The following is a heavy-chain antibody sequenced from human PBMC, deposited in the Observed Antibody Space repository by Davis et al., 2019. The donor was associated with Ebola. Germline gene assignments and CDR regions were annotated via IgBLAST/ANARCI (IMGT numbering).Heavy chain of an antibody. V-gene: IGHV3-53*01. Sequence: PGRSLSLSSAASGFTVSSNYMSWVRQVPGKELEWVSVIYSGGSTYYADSVKGRFTISRDNSKNTLYLQMNSLRAEDTAVYYCAKPIDIVVVPAARFYYGMYVWGQGTTVTVSS. CDR2: IYSGGST. CDR3: AKPIDIVVVPAARFYYGMYV. D-gene: IGHD2-2*01. J-gene: IGHJ6*02. CDR1: GFTVSSNY.